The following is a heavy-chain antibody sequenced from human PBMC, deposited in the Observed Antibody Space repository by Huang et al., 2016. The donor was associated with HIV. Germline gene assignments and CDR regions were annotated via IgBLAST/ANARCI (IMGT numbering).Heavy chain of an antibody. CDR2: VYDNGTT. J-gene: IGHJ5*02. V-gene: IGHV4-59*02. D-gene: IGHD6-19*01. Sequence: QVRLQESGPGLVKPSETLSLSCTVSGDSVSSHYWGWIRHPPGKGLEWIGTVYDNGTTKYKPLLKSRITIAVETSKNGFSLNITSVSAADTAMYFGGRDQGRLAVGGIDNWFDPWGQGALVTVSS. CDR1: GDSVSSHY. CDR3: GRDQGRLAVGGIDNWFDP.